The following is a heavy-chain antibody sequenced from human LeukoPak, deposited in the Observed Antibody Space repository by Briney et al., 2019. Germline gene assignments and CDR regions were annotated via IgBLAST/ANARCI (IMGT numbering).Heavy chain of an antibody. D-gene: IGHD3-10*01. V-gene: IGHV1-2*02. Sequence: ASVKVSCKASGYTFTGYYMHWVRQAPGQGLEWMGWINPNSGGTNYAQKFQGRVTMTRDTSISTAYMELGRLRSDDTAVYYCARDLFGYYGSGSHYWGQGTLVTVSS. CDR3: ARDLFGYYGSGSHY. CDR2: INPNSGGT. J-gene: IGHJ4*02. CDR1: GYTFTGYY.